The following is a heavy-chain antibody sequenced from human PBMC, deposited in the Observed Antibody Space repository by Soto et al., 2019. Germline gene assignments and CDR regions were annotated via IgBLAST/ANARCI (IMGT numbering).Heavy chain of an antibody. CDR1: GFTFSYYY. V-gene: IGHV3-11*06. CDR3: ARSGDNYNLLDY. Sequence: SCSSSGFTFSYYYISWIRQAPWKGLEWLSYSSDSGTFTRYSDSVKGRFSISRDNAKNSLYLQINSLRGEDTAIYYCARSGDNYNLLDYWGQGTPVTVSS. J-gene: IGHJ4*02. D-gene: IGHD1-1*01. CDR2: SSDSGTFT.